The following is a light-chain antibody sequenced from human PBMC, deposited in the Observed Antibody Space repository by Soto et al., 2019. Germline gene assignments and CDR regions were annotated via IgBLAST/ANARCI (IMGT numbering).Light chain of an antibody. CDR3: LTWDVSLNGWV. J-gene: IGLJ3*02. Sequence: SVLTQSPSVSAAPGQQVTISCSGSSSSIGNNYVSWYQQLPGTAPKLLMYSTDLRPSGVPDRFSGSKSGTTASLAISGVQSEDEADYYCLTWDVSLNGWVFGGGTKVTVL. CDR2: STD. V-gene: IGLV1-44*01. CDR1: SSSIGNNY.